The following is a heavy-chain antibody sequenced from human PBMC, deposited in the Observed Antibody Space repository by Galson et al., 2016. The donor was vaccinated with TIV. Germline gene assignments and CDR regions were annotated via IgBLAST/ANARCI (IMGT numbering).Heavy chain of an antibody. J-gene: IGHJ2*01. V-gene: IGHV5-51*01. CDR3: ARHDSSAFSNWYFNL. Sequence: QSGAEVKKPGESLKISCKGSGYSFTSYWIGWVRQMPGKGLEWMGIIYPGDSDTRYSPSFQGQVTISADKSISTAYLQWNSLKASDTAMYYCARHDSSAFSNWYFNLWGRGTLVTVSS. CDR1: GYSFTSYW. D-gene: IGHD3-22*01. CDR2: IYPGDSDT.